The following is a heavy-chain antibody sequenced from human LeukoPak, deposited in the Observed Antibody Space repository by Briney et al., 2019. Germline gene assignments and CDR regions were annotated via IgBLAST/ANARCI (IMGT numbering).Heavy chain of an antibody. CDR3: AREGTSSHRLDV. J-gene: IGHJ6*02. CDR2: IYYSGST. Sequence: SETLSLTCTVSGGSIGGYYWSWIRRPPGKGLEWIGYIYYSGSTKYNPSLKSRVTISVDTSRTQFSLKVGSVTAADTAVYYCAREGTSSHRLDVWGQGTTVTVSS. V-gene: IGHV4-59*01. D-gene: IGHD2-2*01. CDR1: GGSIGGYY.